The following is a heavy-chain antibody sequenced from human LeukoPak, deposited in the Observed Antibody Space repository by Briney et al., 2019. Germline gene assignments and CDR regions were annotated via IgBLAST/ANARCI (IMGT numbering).Heavy chain of an antibody. CDR2: IIPILGIA. CDR3: ARGSSSSPINYYYYGMDV. V-gene: IGHV1-69*04. Sequence: SVKVSCKASGGTFSSYAISWVRQAPGQGLQWMGRIIPILGIANYAQKFQGRVTITADKSTSTAYMELSSLRSEDTAVYYCARGSSSSPINYYYYGMDVWGQGTTVTVSS. D-gene: IGHD6-6*01. CDR1: GGTFSSYA. J-gene: IGHJ6*02.